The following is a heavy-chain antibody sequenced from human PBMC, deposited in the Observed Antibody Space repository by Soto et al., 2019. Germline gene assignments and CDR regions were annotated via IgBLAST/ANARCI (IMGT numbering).Heavy chain of an antibody. J-gene: IGHJ4*02. V-gene: IGHV4-59*01. CDR3: ARDPVGVTHFDY. D-gene: IGHD1-26*01. CDR2: IYYLGRT. Sequence: PSETLSLTCTVDSISTYYWNWIRQPPGKGLEWIGYIYYLGRTNYNPSLKSRVTISIDTSKNQFSLKLSSVSAADTAIYFCARDPVGVTHFDYWGQGVPVTVSS. CDR1: SISTYY.